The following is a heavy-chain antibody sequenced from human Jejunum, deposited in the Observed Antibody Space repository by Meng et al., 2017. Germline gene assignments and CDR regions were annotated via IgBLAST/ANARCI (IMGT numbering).Heavy chain of an antibody. D-gene: IGHD1-1*01. Sequence: GESLKISCAASGFTFSSYWMDWVRQAPGKGLVWVSRINTDGSSTTYVDSVKGRFTISRDNAKNTLYLQMNSLRAEDTAVYYCAKDLNWNALDYWGQGTLVTVSS. V-gene: IGHV3-74*01. CDR2: INTDGSST. CDR1: GFTFSSYW. CDR3: AKDLNWNALDY. J-gene: IGHJ4*02.